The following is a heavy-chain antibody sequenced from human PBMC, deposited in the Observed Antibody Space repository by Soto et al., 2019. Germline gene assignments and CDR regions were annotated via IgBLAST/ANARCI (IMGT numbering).Heavy chain of an antibody. CDR1: GGSISSGGYY. CDR2: IYYSGST. Sequence: SETLSLTCTVSGGSISSGGYYWSWIRQHPGKGLEWIGYIYYSGSTYYNPSLKSRVTISVDTSKNQFSLKLSSVTAADTAVYYCARDISRGVAADGPGMDVWGQGTTVTVSS. D-gene: IGHD6-13*01. V-gene: IGHV4-31*03. CDR3: ARDISRGVAADGPGMDV. J-gene: IGHJ6*02.